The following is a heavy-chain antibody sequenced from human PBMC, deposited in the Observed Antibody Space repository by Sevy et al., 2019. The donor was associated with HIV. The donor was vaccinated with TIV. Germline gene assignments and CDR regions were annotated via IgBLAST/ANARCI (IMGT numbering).Heavy chain of an antibody. CDR3: ARESNYYDSSGYYRGAAFDI. D-gene: IGHD3-22*01. Sequence: GGSLRLSCAASGFTFSSYAMHWVRQAPGKGLEWVAVISYDGRNKYYADSVKGRFTISRDNSKNTLYLQMNSLRAEDTAAYYCARESNYYDSSGYYRGAAFDIWGQGTMVTVSS. V-gene: IGHV3-30*04. J-gene: IGHJ3*02. CDR2: ISYDGRNK. CDR1: GFTFSSYA.